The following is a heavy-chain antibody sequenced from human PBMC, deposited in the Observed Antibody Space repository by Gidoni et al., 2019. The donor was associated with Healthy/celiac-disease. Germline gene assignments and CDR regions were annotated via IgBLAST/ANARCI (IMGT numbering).Heavy chain of an antibody. CDR2: INHSGST. CDR3: ARSGIFVWSNWNYLGAQMELDY. V-gene: IGHV4-34*01. D-gene: IGHD1-7*01. J-gene: IGHJ4*02. CDR1: GGSFSGYY. Sequence: QVQLQQWGAGLLKPSETLSLTCAVYGGSFSGYYWSWIRQPPGKGLEWIGEINHSGSTNYNPSLKSRVTISVDTSKSQFSLKLSSVTAADTAVYYCARSGIFVWSNWNYLGAQMELDYWGQGTLVTVSS.